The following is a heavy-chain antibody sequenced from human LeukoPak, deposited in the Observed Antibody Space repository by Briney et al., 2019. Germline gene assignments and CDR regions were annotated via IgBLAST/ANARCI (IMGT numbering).Heavy chain of an antibody. CDR2: MNKDGSQK. CDR3: ARNNDMDV. CDR1: GFILSNHW. V-gene: IGHV3-7*03. J-gene: IGHJ6*02. D-gene: IGHD1/OR15-1a*01. Sequence: GSSLRLSCAAYGFILSNHWMTWVRQAPGKGPEWVANMNKDGSQKYYVDSVKGRFTISRDTAKNSLYLQMNNLRVEDTALYYCARNNDMDVWGQGTTVIVSS.